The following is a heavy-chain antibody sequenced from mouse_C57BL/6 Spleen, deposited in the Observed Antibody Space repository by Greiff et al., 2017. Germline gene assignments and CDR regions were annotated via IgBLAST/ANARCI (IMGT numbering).Heavy chain of an antibody. V-gene: IGHV5-4*01. CDR2: ISDAGRYT. CDR1: GFTFSSYA. CDR3: ARERYFHY. Sequence: EVMLVESGGGLVKPGGSLKLSCAASGFTFSSYAMSLVRPPPEKRLDWVATISDAGRYTYFPDNVKCRFTISRDNAKNNLYLQMSHLKSEDTAMYYCARERYFHYGAKGTTPIVS. J-gene: IGHJ2*01.